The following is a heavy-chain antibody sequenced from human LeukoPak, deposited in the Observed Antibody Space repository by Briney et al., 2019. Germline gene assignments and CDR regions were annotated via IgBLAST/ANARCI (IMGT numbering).Heavy chain of an antibody. Sequence: RASVKVSCKASRGTFSSYAISWVRQAPGQGLEWMGGIIPIFGTANYAQKFQGRVTITADKSTSTAYMELSSLRSEDTAVYYCARDVGGSGSWFDPWGQGPLVTVSS. CDR3: ARDVGGSGSWFDP. CDR2: IIPIFGTA. CDR1: RGTFSSYA. D-gene: IGHD3-10*01. J-gene: IGHJ5*02. V-gene: IGHV1-69*06.